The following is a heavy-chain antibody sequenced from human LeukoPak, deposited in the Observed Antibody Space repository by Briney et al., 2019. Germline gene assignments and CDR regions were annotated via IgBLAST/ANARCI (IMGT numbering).Heavy chain of an antibody. J-gene: IGHJ5*02. CDR2: ISAYNGNT. D-gene: IGHD3-3*01. Sequence: APVKVSCKASGYTFTSYGISWVRQAPGQGLEWMGWISAYNGNTNYAQKLQGRVTMTTDTSTSTAYMELRSLRSDDTAVYYCARDQASITYYDFWSGPHTFDPWGQGTLVTVSS. CDR1: GYTFTSYG. V-gene: IGHV1-18*01. CDR3: ARDQASITYYDFWSGPHTFDP.